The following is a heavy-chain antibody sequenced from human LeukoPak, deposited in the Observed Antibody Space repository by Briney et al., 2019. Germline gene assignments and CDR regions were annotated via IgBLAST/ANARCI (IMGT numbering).Heavy chain of an antibody. CDR3: ARVGGGSNTPFDY. Sequence: GGSLRLSCAASEFTFSNYWMHWVRQAPGKGLVWVSRINTDGSTTNYADSVKGRFTISRDNAKNTLYLQMNSLRAEDTAVYYCARVGGGSNTPFDYWGQGTLVTVSS. D-gene: IGHD3-16*01. V-gene: IGHV3-74*01. J-gene: IGHJ4*02. CDR1: EFTFSNYW. CDR2: INTDGSTT.